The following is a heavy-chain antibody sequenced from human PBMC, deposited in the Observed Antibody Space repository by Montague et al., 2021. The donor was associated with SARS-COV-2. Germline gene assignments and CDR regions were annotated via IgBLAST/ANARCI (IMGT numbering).Heavy chain of an antibody. V-gene: IGHV4-61*02. Sequence: TLSLTCTVSGGSISSGSYYWSWIRQPAGKGLEWIGRIYTSGSTNYXXXLKSRVTISVDTSKNQFSLKLSSVTAADTAVYYCAREWVYYDILTGYRNWFDPWGQGTLVTVSS. CDR3: AREWVYYDILTGYRNWFDP. D-gene: IGHD3-9*01. CDR1: GGSISSGSYY. CDR2: IYTSGST. J-gene: IGHJ5*02.